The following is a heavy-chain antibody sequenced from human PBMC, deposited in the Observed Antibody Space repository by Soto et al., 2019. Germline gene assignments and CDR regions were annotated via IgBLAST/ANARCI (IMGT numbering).Heavy chain of an antibody. CDR3: ARGGYYYDSSGYYREGTFDY. Sequence: QVQLVQSGAEVKKPGSSVKVSCKASGGTFSSYAISWVRQAPGQGREWMGGIIPIFGTANYAQKFQGRVTITADESTSTAYMELSSRRAEDTAVYYCARGGYYYDSSGYYREGTFDYWGQGTLVTVSS. D-gene: IGHD3-22*01. J-gene: IGHJ4*02. V-gene: IGHV1-69*01. CDR1: GGTFSSYA. CDR2: IIPIFGTA.